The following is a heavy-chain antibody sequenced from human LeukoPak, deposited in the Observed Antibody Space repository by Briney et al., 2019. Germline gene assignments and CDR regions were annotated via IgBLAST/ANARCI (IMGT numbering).Heavy chain of an antibody. J-gene: IGHJ3*02. D-gene: IGHD6-25*01. CDR2: IYHSGST. CDR1: GYSISSGYY. Sequence: PSETLSLTCTVSGYSISSGYYWGWIRQPPGKGLEWIGSIYHSGSTYYNPSLKSRVTISVDTSKKHFSLKLSSVPAADTAVYYCARESPPGIAAAGAFDIWGQGTMVTVSS. V-gene: IGHV4-38-2*02. CDR3: ARESPPGIAAAGAFDI.